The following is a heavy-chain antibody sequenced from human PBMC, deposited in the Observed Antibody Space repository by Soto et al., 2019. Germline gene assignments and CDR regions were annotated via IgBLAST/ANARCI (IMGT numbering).Heavy chain of an antibody. J-gene: IGHJ6*02. CDR3: ASSYSNYALIDYYYYGMDV. CDR2: INAGNGNT. CDR1: EYTFTKYT. Sequence: ASVKVSCKASEYTFTKYTIHWVRQAPGQRLEWMGWINAGNGNTKYSQKFQGRVTITRDTSASTAYMELSSLRSEDTAVYYCASSYSNYALIDYYYYGMDVWGQGTTVTVSS. D-gene: IGHD4-4*01. V-gene: IGHV1-3*01.